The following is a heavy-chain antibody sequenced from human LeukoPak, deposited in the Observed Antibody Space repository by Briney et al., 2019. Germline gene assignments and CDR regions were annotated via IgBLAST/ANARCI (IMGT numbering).Heavy chain of an antibody. CDR1: GDTFTSYW. D-gene: IGHD3-9*01. CDR3: ARLRRYSFDY. V-gene: IGHV5-51*01. Sequence: KPGESLTLSCAGSGDTFTSYWMGWVRQRPGKGLEWMGIIYPGECDTRYSPSFQGQVTISADKSISPAYLQWSSLKASDTAMYYCARLRRYSFDYWGQGTLVTVSS. J-gene: IGHJ4*02. CDR2: IYPGECDT.